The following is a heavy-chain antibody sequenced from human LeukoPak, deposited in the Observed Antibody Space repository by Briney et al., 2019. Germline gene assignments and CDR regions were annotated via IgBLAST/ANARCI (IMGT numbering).Heavy chain of an antibody. J-gene: IGHJ4*02. CDR3: ARGYLAAKGPGYYFDY. V-gene: IGHV4-39*07. CDR1: GGSISSSSYC. CDR2: IYYSGST. D-gene: IGHD2-15*01. Sequence: SETLSLTCTVSGGSISSSSYCWGWIRQPPGKGLEWIGSIYYSGSTNYNPSLKSRVTMPVDTSKNQFSLKLSSVTAADTAVYYCARGYLAAKGPGYYFDYWGQGTLVTVSS.